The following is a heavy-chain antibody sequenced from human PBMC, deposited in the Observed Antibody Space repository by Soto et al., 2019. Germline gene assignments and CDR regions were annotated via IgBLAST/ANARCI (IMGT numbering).Heavy chain of an antibody. CDR1: GFTFSDFA. CDR2: ISTTGTTT. D-gene: IGHD2-8*01. V-gene: IGHV3-48*02. J-gene: IGHJ5*02. Sequence: EEQLVDSGGGLVQRGGSLRLSCSASGFTFSDFAMNWIRQALGRGLEWISYISTTGTTTYYANSVRGRFTISRDNAKNSLYLQMNSLRDEDTAVYYCGRDKTWNGVISGFWCDPWCQGTLVTVS. CDR3: GRDKTWNGVISGFWCDP.